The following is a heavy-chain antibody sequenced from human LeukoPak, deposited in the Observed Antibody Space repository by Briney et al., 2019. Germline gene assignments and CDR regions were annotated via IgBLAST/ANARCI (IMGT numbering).Heavy chain of an antibody. Sequence: GASVKVSCKTSGYTFSNYGIGWVRQAPGQGLEWMGWITAYNGNRLYAQRFQGRITLTTDTSTSTSYMELRSLEYDDTAIYYCARDNDKVVDHWGQGTLDTVSS. D-gene: IGHD1-1*01. J-gene: IGHJ4*01. CDR1: GYTFSNYG. CDR2: ITAYNGNR. V-gene: IGHV1-18*01. CDR3: ARDNDKVVDH.